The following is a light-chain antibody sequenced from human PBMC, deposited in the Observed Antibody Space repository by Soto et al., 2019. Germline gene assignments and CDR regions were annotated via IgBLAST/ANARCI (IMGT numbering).Light chain of an antibody. CDR3: GTGDSSLSVVV. V-gene: IGLV1-51*01. J-gene: IGLJ2*01. CDR2: DND. Sequence: QSVLTQPPSVSAAPGQKVTISCSGSSSNIGNNYVSWYQQLPGAAPKLPIVDNDKRPSGIPDRFSGSKSVTSATLDITGLQTGDEADYFCGTGDSSLSVVVFGGGTKVTVL. CDR1: SSNIGNNY.